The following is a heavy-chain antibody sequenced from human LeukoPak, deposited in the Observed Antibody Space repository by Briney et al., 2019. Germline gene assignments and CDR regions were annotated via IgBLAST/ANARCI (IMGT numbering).Heavy chain of an antibody. V-gene: IGHV4-30-4*01. J-gene: IGHJ3*02. CDR2: IYYSGST. D-gene: IGHD3-22*01. Sequence: SPETLSLTCTVSGGSISSGDYYWSWIRQPPGKGLEWIGYIYYSGSTYYNPSLKSRVTISVDTSKNQFSLKLSSVTAADTDVYYCARGDYYDSSGYPSAFDIWGQGTMVTVSS. CDR3: ARGDYYDSSGYPSAFDI. CDR1: GGSISSGDYY.